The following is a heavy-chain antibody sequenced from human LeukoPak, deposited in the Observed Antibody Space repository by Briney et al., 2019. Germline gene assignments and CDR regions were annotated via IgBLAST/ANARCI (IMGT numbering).Heavy chain of an antibody. CDR3: ARAIAAAGDF. D-gene: IGHD6-13*01. CDR1: GYTFTGYY. Sequence: ASVKVSCRASGYTFTGYYMHWVRQAPGQGLEWMGRINPNSGGTNSAQKFQGRVTMTRDTSINTAYMELNRLRSDDTAVYYCARAIAAAGDFWGQGTLVTVSS. V-gene: IGHV1-2*06. CDR2: INPNSGGT. J-gene: IGHJ4*02.